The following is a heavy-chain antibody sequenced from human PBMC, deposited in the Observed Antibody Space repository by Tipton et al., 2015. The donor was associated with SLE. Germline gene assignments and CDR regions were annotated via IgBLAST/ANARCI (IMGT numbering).Heavy chain of an antibody. CDR1: GFTFSSYS. Sequence: GSLRLSCAASGFTFSSYSMNWVRQAPGKGLEWVSYISSSSSTIYYADSVKGRFTISRDNAKNSLYLQMNSLRAEDTAVYYCARELDDYGDLRAFDYWGQGTLVTVSS. V-gene: IGHV3-48*01. J-gene: IGHJ4*02. CDR2: ISSSSSTI. CDR3: ARELDDYGDLRAFDY. D-gene: IGHD4-17*01.